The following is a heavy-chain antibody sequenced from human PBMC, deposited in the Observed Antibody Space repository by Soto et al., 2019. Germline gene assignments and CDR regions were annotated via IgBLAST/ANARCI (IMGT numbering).Heavy chain of an antibody. CDR2: IIPIFGTA. CDR3: AREGSRSEFGP. D-gene: IGHD2-15*01. J-gene: IGHJ5*02. CDR1: GGTFSSYA. Sequence: QVQLVQSGAEVKKPGSSVKVSCKASGGTFSSYAISWVRQAPGQGLEWMGGIIPIFGTANYAQKFQGRVKNTPEKSPSPGYMELSRLGSEDTGVYYCAREGSRSEFGPWGQGNLVPVSS. V-gene: IGHV1-69*06.